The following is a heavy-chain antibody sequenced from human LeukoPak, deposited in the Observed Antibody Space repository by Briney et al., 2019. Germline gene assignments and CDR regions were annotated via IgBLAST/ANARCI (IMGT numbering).Heavy chain of an antibody. CDR1: GGSISSYY. V-gene: IGHV4-4*07. J-gene: IGHJ4*02. D-gene: IGHD3-22*01. CDR3: ARARAYYDSSGYYYPIVYFDY. CDR2: IYTSGST. Sequence: PSETLSLTCTVSGGSISSYYWSWIWQPAGKGLEWIGRIYTSGSTNYNPSLKSRVTMSVDTSKNQFSLKLSSVTAADTAVYYCARARAYYDSSGYYYPIVYFDYWGQGTLVTVSS.